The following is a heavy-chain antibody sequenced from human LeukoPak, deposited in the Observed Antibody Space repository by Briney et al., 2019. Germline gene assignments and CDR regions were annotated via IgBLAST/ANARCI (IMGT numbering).Heavy chain of an antibody. D-gene: IGHD3-22*01. Sequence: GGALRLSCAASGFTFSIFEMNGGRQAPGKGLEWVSYISSAGSTIYYADSVKGRFTISRDNAKNSQYLQMNSLRAVNTAVYYCARSGPGGYDCSRYDPEYFQHWGQGTLVTVSS. V-gene: IGHV3-48*03. CDR2: ISSAGSTI. CDR1: GFTFSIFE. J-gene: IGHJ1*01. CDR3: ARSGPGGYDCSRYDPEYFQH.